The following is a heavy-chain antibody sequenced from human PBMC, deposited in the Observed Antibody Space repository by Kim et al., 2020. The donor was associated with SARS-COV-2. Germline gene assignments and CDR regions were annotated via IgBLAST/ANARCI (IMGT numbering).Heavy chain of an antibody. CDR3: AKTPATFSWYVGWFDT. CDR1: GFTFSSYA. D-gene: IGHD6-13*01. Sequence: GGSLRLSCAASGFTFSSYAMSWVRQAPGKGLEWVSAISGSGGSTYYADSVKGRFTISRDNSKNTLYLQMNSLRAEDTAVYYCAKTPATFSWYVGWFDTWGQGTLVTVSS. V-gene: IGHV3-23*01. CDR2: ISGSGGST. J-gene: IGHJ5*02.